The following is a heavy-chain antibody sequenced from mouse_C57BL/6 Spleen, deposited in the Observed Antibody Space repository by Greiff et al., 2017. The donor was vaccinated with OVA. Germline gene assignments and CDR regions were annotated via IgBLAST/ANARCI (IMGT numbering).Heavy chain of an antibody. J-gene: IGHJ2*01. Sequence: VQLKQSGPELVKPGASVKISCKASGYSFTGYYMNWVKQSPEKSLEWIGEINPSTGGTTYNQKFKAKATLTVDKSSSTAYMQLKSLTSEDSAVYYCARYYGSSLDYWGQGTTLTVSS. CDR2: INPSTGGT. CDR1: GYSFTGYY. CDR3: ARYYGSSLDY. V-gene: IGHV1-42*01. D-gene: IGHD1-1*01.